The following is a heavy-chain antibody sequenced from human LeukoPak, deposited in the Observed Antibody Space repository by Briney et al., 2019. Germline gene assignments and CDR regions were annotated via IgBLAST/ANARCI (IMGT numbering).Heavy chain of an antibody. D-gene: IGHD2-15*01. Sequence: SETLSLTCAVYGGSFSGYYWSWTRQPPGKGLEWIGEINHSGSTNFNPSLKSRVTISVDTCKNQFSMKLSSVTAADTAVYYCASLGYCSGGSCYSDFDYWGQGTLVTVSS. CDR2: INHSGST. CDR1: GGSFSGYY. J-gene: IGHJ4*02. CDR3: ASLGYCSGGSCYSDFDY. V-gene: IGHV4-34*01.